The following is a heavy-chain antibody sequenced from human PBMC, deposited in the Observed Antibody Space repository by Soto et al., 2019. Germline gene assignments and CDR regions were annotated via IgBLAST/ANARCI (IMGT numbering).Heavy chain of an antibody. V-gene: IGHV4-31*03. D-gene: IGHD3-16*02. J-gene: IGHJ5*02. CDR3: ARAGYDYVWGSYRHGNWFDP. Sequence: SETLSLTCTVSGDSISSGIYYWSWIRQHPGKGLEWIGYIYYTGSTYYNPSLKSRLTMSVDTSKNHFSLKLISVTAADTAVYYCARAGYDYVWGSYRHGNWFDPWGQGTLVTVSS. CDR1: GDSISSGIYY. CDR2: IYYTGST.